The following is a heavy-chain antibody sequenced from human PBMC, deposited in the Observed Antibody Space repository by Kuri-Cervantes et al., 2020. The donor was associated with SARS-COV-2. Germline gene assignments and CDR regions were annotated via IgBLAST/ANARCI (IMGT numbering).Heavy chain of an antibody. Sequence: SVKVSCKASGGTFSSYAISWVRQAPGQRLEWMGGIIPIFGTANYAQKFQGRFTMTADKSTSTAYMELSSLRSEDTAVYYCATSLAAMITFGGVIPIQFDYCGQATLTVSS. CDR2: IIPIFGTA. J-gene: IGHJ4*02. CDR1: GGTFSSYA. D-gene: IGHD3-16*02. CDR3: ATSLAAMITFGGVIPIQFDY. V-gene: IGHV1-69*06.